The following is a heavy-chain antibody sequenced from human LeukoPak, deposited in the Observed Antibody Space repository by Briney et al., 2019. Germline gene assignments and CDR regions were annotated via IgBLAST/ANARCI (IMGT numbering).Heavy chain of an antibody. V-gene: IGHV3-23*01. CDR3: ANSPDYGDYYFDY. CDR1: GFTLRSYA. CDR2: ISGSGGST. D-gene: IGHD4-17*01. J-gene: IGHJ4*02. Sequence: GGTLRLSCAASGFTLRSYAMSWVRQAPGKGLEWVSAISGSGGSTYYADSVKGRFTISRDNSKNTLYLQMNSLRAEDTAVYYCANSPDYGDYYFDYWGQGTLVTVSS.